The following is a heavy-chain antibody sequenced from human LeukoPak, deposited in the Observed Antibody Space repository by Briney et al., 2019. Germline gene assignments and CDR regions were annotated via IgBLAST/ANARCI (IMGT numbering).Heavy chain of an antibody. Sequence: PGGSLRLSCAASGFTFSSYAMHWVRQAPGKGLEYVSAISSNGGSTYYANSVKGRFTISRDNPKNTLYLQMGSLRAEDMAVYYCARDGYSSSWYPKHWGQGTLVTVSS. J-gene: IGHJ1*01. V-gene: IGHV3-64*01. D-gene: IGHD6-13*01. CDR2: ISSNGGST. CDR3: ARDGYSSSWYPKH. CDR1: GFTFSSYA.